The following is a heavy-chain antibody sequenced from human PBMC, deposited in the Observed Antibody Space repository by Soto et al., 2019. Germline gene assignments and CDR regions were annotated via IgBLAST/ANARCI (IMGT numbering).Heavy chain of an antibody. V-gene: IGHV1-18*01. CDR2: ISAYNGNT. CDR1: GYTFTSYG. J-gene: IGHJ4*02. D-gene: IGHD2-8*01. CDR3: ARDLSDIVLMVYANYFDY. Sequence: ASVKVSCKASGYTFTSYGISWVRQAPGQGLEWMRWISAYNGNTNYAQKLQGRVTITTDTSTSTAYMELRSLRSDDTAVYYCARDLSDIVLMVYANYFDYWGQGTLVTVSS.